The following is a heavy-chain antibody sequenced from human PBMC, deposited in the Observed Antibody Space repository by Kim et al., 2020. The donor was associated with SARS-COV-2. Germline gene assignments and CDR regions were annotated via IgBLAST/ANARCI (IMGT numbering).Heavy chain of an antibody. CDR2: IYYSGST. Sequence: SETLSLTCTVSGGSISSYYWSWIRQPPGKGLEWIGYIYYSGSTNYNPSLKSRVTISVDTSKNQFSLKLSSVTAADTAVYYCARDRSGSFDIWGQGTMVTVSS. V-gene: IGHV4-59*01. CDR3: ARDRSGSFDI. D-gene: IGHD3-10*01. CDR1: GGSISSYY. J-gene: IGHJ3*02.